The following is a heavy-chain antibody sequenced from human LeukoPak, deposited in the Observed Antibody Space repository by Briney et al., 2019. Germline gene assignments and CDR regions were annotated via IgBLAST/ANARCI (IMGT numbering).Heavy chain of an antibody. J-gene: IGHJ4*02. Sequence: GGSLRLSCAASGFTFSSYTMNWVRQAPGKGLEWVSSISSSSSYIYYAGSVKGRFTISRDNVKNSLYLQMNSLGAEDTAVYYCARDGGWGLFFDYWGQGVLVTVSS. D-gene: IGHD6-19*01. CDR3: ARDGGWGLFFDY. CDR2: ISSSSSYI. CDR1: GFTFSSYT. V-gene: IGHV3-21*01.